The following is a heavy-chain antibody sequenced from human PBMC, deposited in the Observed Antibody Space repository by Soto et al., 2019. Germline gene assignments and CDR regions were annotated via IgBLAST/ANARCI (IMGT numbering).Heavy chain of an antibody. J-gene: IGHJ4*02. D-gene: IGHD1-1*01. CDR1: GYTFISYD. Sequence: ASVKVSCKASGYTFISYDIYWVRQATGQGLEWMGWMNPNTGNSAYAQKFQGRVTVTSDTSINTVHMELSSLRSEDTAVYYCARRAETNGWNGFGADKYYFDFWGQGTLVTVSS. CDR3: ARRAETNGWNGFGADKYYFDF. V-gene: IGHV1-8*01. CDR2: MNPNTGNS.